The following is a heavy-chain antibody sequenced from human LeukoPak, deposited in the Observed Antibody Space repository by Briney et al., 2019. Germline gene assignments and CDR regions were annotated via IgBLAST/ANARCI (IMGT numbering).Heavy chain of an antibody. CDR3: VSQSSSWDYFDY. D-gene: IGHD6-13*01. V-gene: IGHV4-59*01. CDR1: GGSISTYY. J-gene: IGHJ4*02. CDR2: IYYSGSA. Sequence: SETLSLTCTVSGGSISTYYWSWIRQSPGKGLEWIGYIYYSGSAKYNPSLKSRVTISVDTSKNQFSLKLSSVTAADTAVYYCVSQSSSWDYFDYWGQGTLVTVSS.